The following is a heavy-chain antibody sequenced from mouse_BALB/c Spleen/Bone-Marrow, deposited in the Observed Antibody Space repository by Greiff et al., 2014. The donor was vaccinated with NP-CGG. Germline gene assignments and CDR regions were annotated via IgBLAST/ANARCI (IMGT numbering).Heavy chain of an antibody. J-gene: IGHJ3*01. D-gene: IGHD2-2*01. CDR2: IDPANGNT. Sequence: EVQLQDSGAELVKPGASVKLSCTASGFNIKDTYMHWVKQRPEQGLEWIGRIDPANGNTKYDPKFQGKATITADTSSNTAYLQLSSLTSEDTAVYYCARNYGYGKSFAYWGQGALVTVSA. CDR3: ARNYGYGKSFAY. CDR1: GFNIKDTY. V-gene: IGHV14-3*02.